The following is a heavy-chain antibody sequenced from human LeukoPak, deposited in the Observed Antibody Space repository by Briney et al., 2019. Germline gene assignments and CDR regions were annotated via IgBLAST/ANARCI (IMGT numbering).Heavy chain of an antibody. D-gene: IGHD4-17*01. Sequence: SVKVSCKASGGTFSSYAISWVRQAPGQGLEWMGRIIPIFGTANYAQKFQGRVTITTDESTSTAYMELSSLRSEDTAVYYCARDSDLDYGAYKRWFDPWGQGTLVTVSS. CDR3: ARDSDLDYGAYKRWFDP. V-gene: IGHV1-69*05. CDR2: IIPIFGTA. CDR1: GGTFSSYA. J-gene: IGHJ5*02.